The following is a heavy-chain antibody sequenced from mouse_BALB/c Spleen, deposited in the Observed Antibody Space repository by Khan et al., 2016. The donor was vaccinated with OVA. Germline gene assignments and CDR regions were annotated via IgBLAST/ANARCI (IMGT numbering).Heavy chain of an antibody. CDR3: ARTDYYGSSYYFDY. V-gene: IGHV1S135*01. CDR1: GYSFTDYN. Sequence: IQLVQSGPELVKPGASVKVSCKASGYSFTDYNMFWVKQSHGKSLEWIGYIDPYNGGTSYNQKFKGKATLTVDKSSSTAVMPRSSLTSEESAVVYCARTDYYGSSYYFDYWGQGTTLTVSS. J-gene: IGHJ2*01. CDR2: IDPYNGGT. D-gene: IGHD1-1*01.